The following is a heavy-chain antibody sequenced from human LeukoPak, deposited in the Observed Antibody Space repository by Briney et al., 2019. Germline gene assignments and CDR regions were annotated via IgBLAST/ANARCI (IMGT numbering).Heavy chain of an antibody. J-gene: IGHJ6*03. CDR2: VSGTGDKT. CDR3: AKPSIPARPFLTYLYYYLDV. D-gene: IGHD6-6*01. V-gene: IGHV3-23*01. CDR1: EFTFSRFA. Sequence: PGGSLRLSYVASEFTFSRFAMSWVRQAPGRGLEWISSVSGTGDKTHYTDSVKGRFTISRDNSKNTLYLHMSALRAADTAVYYCAKPSIPARPFLTYLYYYLDVWGEGTTVIVSS.